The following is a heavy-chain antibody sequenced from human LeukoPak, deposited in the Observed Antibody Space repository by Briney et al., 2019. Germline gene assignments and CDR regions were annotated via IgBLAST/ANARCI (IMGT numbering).Heavy chain of an antibody. J-gene: IGHJ4*02. CDR3: ARDWNDGCLDY. Sequence: GGSLRLSCAASGFTLSSYAMSWVRQAPGKGLEWVSAISSSGGGTYHADSVKGRFTISRDNSKNTLYLQRNSLRAEDTAVYYCARDWNDGCLDYWSQGTLVTVSS. D-gene: IGHD1-1*01. CDR2: ISSSGGGT. CDR1: GFTLSSYA. V-gene: IGHV3-23*01.